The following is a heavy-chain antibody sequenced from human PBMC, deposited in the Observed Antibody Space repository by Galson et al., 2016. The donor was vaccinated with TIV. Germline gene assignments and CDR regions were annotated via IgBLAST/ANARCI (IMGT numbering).Heavy chain of an antibody. Sequence: SVKVSCRASGYTFTGYYIHWVRQAPGQGLEWMGRINPSNYVTDYAQKFQGRVTMTTDTSTSTSYMELTSLRSDDTAVDYGARLVQINSGVLTYFCEYWGQGTVVTVSS. V-gene: IGHV1-2*06. CDR3: ARLVQINSGVLTYFCEY. CDR1: GYTFTGYY. D-gene: IGHD3-9*01. CDR2: INPSNYVT. J-gene: IGHJ4*02.